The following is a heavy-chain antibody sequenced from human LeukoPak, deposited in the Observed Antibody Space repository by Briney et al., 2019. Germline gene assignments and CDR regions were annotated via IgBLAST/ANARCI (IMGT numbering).Heavy chain of an antibody. CDR1: GFTFSIYA. Sequence: GGSLRLSCAASGFTFSIYAMSWVRLAPGKGLQWVSSITSRGESTWYVDSVKGRFTITRDNSENTLYLQMHSLRAEDTAVYYCARDRPNYYGSDGHYYRRDGDYWGRGTLVSVSS. J-gene: IGHJ4*02. CDR2: ITSRGEST. D-gene: IGHD3-22*01. V-gene: IGHV3-23*01. CDR3: ARDRPNYYGSDGHYYRRDGDY.